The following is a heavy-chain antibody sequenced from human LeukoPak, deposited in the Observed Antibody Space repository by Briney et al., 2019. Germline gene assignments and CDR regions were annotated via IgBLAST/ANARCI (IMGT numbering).Heavy chain of an antibody. D-gene: IGHD3-10*01. CDR3: AKDIRCWVRGVIRYAANWFDP. J-gene: IGHJ5*02. V-gene: IGHV3-23*01. Sequence: GGSLRLSCAASGFTFSSYAMSWVRQAPGKGLEWVSAISGSGGSTYYADSVKGRFTISRDNSKNTLYLQMNSLRAEDTAVYYCAKDIRCWVRGVIRYAANWFDPWGQGTLVTVSS. CDR1: GFTFSSYA. CDR2: ISGSGGST.